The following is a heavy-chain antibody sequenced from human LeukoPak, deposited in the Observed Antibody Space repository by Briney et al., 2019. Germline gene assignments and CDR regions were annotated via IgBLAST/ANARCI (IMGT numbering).Heavy chain of an antibody. V-gene: IGHV4-39*01. CDR2: IYYSGST. Sequence: SETLSLTCTVSGGSISSSSYYWGWIRQPPGKGLEWIGSIYYSGSTYYNPSLKSRVTISVDTSKNQFSLKLSSVTAADTAVYYCARGRRITMVREPSDPFDYWGQGTLVTVSS. J-gene: IGHJ4*02. D-gene: IGHD3-10*01. CDR1: GGSISSSSYY. CDR3: ARGRRITMVREPSDPFDY.